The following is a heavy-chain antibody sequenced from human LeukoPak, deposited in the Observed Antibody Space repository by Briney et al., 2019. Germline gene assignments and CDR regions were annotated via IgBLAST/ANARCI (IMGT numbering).Heavy chain of an antibody. J-gene: IGHJ4*02. V-gene: IGHV3-33*06. CDR2: IWYDGSNK. Sequence: GGSLRLSCAASGFTFSSYGMHWVRQAPGKGLEWVAVIWYDGSNKYYADSVKGRFTISRDNSKNTLYLQMNSLRAEDTAAYYCAKSAGATTAGRRDYWGQGTLVTVSS. CDR1: GFTFSSYG. CDR3: AKSAGATTAGRRDY. D-gene: IGHD1-26*01.